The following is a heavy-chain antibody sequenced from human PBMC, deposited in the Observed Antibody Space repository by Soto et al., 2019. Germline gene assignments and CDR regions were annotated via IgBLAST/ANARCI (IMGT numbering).Heavy chain of an antibody. CDR1: WFTFNSHL. CDR2: IKQDGSEK. V-gene: IGHV3-7*01. Sequence: GSLRPSCAAPWFTFNSHLVSLGPQAPGKGLEWVANIKQDGSEKYYVDSVKGRFTLSRDNAKNSLQLQMSSLRAEDTATYFCARVAYNNGWIFDYWGQGTLVTVSS. CDR3: ARVAYNNGWIFDY. D-gene: IGHD6-19*01. J-gene: IGHJ4*01.